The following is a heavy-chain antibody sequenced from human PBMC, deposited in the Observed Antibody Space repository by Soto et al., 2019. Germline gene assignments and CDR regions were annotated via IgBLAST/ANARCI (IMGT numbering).Heavy chain of an antibody. J-gene: IGHJ6*03. CDR2: ISYDGSNN. V-gene: IGHV3-30*18. Sequence: QVQLVESGGGVVQPGRSLRLSCAASGFTFSSYGMHWVRQAPGKGLEWVAVISYDGSNNYYADSVKGRFTISRDNSKNTLYLQKNSLRAEDTAVYYCAKDYYYMDVWGKGTTVTVSS. CDR1: GFTFSSYG. CDR3: AKDYYYMDV.